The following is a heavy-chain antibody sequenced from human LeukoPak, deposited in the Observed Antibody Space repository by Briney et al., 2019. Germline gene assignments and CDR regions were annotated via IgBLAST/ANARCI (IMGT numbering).Heavy chain of an antibody. CDR2: INPNSGGT. J-gene: IGHJ4*02. D-gene: IGHD5-18*01. V-gene: IGHV1-2*02. Sequence: ASVKVPYKASGYTFTGHYMHWVRQAPGQGLEWMGWINPNSGGTNYAQNFQGRVTMTRDTSISSAYMELSSLRSDDTAVYYCARDKDTAMVGDYWGQGTLLTVSS. CDR3: ARDKDTAMVGDY. CDR1: GYTFTGHY.